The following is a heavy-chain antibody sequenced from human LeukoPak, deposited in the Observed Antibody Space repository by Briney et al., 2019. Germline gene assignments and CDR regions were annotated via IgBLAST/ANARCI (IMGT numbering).Heavy chain of an antibody. CDR2: IYHSGST. D-gene: IGHD4-17*01. Sequence: SGTLSLTCAVSGGSISSSNWWSWVRQPPGKGLEWIGEIYHSGSTNYNPSLKSRVTISVDKSKDQFSLKLSSVTAADTAVYYCARQADYGDYASLHWYFDLWGRGTLVTVSS. J-gene: IGHJ2*01. CDR1: GGSISSSNW. CDR3: ARQADYGDYASLHWYFDL. V-gene: IGHV4-4*02.